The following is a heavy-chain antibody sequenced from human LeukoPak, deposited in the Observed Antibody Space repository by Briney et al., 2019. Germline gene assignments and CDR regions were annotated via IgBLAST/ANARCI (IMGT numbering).Heavy chain of an antibody. Sequence: GSLRLSCAASGFTFSSYAMHWVRQAPGKGLEWVAVISYDGSNKYYADSVKGRFTISRDNSKNTLYLQMNSLRAEDTAVYYCARGIAAAGTVTDQGYYFDYWGQGTLVTVSS. CDR2: ISYDGSNK. CDR1: GFTFSSYA. V-gene: IGHV3-30-3*01. CDR3: ARGIAAAGTVTDQGYYFDY. J-gene: IGHJ4*02. D-gene: IGHD6-13*01.